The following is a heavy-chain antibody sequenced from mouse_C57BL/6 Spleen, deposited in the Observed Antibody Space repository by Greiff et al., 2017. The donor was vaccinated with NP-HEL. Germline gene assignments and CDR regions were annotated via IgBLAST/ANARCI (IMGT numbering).Heavy chain of an antibody. J-gene: IGHJ4*01. CDR3: ARINGSSWDYAMDY. V-gene: IGHV2-2*01. Sequence: VHLVESGPGLVQPSQSLSITCTVSGFSLTSYGVHWVRQSPGKGLEWLGVIWSGGSTDYNAAFISRLSISKDNSKSQVFFKMNSLQADDTAIYYCARINGSSWDYAMDYWGQGTSVTVSS. CDR2: IWSGGST. CDR1: GFSLTSYG. D-gene: IGHD1-1*01.